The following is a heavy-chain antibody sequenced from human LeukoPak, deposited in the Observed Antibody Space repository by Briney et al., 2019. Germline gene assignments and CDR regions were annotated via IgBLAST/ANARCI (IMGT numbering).Heavy chain of an antibody. Sequence: SVKVSCKASVDTFNRHAITWVRQAPGHGLEGVGGIIPIFGTTATTQKVQGRVTITADESKSTAYMELSSLRSDDTAVYYCARAQVVVAALGWFDPWGQGTLVTVSS. CDR3: ARAQVVVAALGWFDP. V-gene: IGHV1-69*13. J-gene: IGHJ5*02. CDR1: VDTFNRHA. D-gene: IGHD2-15*01. CDR2: IIPIFGTT.